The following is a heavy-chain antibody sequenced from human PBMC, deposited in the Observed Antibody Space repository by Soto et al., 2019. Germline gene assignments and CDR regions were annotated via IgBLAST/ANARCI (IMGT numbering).Heavy chain of an antibody. J-gene: IGHJ4*02. V-gene: IGHV1-18*01. CDR1: GYTFTSYG. Sequence: QVQLVQSGAEVKKPGASVKVSCKASGYTFTSYGIRWVRQAPGQGLEGMGWISAYNGNTKYAQKLQGRVTMTTDTSTSRAYMEVRSLRSDDTAVYYCARDLAVGLVDYWGQGTLVTVSS. CDR3: ARDLAVGLVDY. D-gene: IGHD6-19*01. CDR2: ISAYNGNT.